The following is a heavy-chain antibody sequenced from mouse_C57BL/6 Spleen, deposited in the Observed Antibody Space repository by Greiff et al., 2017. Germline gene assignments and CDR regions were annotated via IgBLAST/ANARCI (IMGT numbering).Heavy chain of an antibody. CDR3: ARSDAMDY. CDR2: INPSSGYT. J-gene: IGHJ4*01. V-gene: IGHV1-4*01. CDR1: GYTFTSYT. Sequence: VNVVESGAELARPGASVKMSCKASGYTFTSYTMHWVKQRPGQGLEWIGYINPSSGYTKYNQKFKDKATLTADKSSSTAYMQLSSLTSEDSAVYYCARSDAMDYWGQGTSVTVSS.